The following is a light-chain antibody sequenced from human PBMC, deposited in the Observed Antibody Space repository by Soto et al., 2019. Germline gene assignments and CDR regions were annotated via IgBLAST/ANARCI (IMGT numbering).Light chain of an antibody. Sequence: QAASVSGSPGQSITISCTGTSSDVGGYNYVSWYQQHPGKAPKLMIFDVNNRPSGVSNRFSGSKSGNTASLTISGLQAEDEADYYCCSYTSSSTYVFGTGTKLTVL. CDR3: CSYTSSSTYV. V-gene: IGLV2-14*01. J-gene: IGLJ1*01. CDR1: SSDVGGYNY. CDR2: DVN.